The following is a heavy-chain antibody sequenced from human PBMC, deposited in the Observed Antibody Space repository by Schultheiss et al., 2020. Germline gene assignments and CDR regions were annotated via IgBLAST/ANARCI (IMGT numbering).Heavy chain of an antibody. D-gene: IGHD3-22*01. CDR1: GFALSSYP. V-gene: IGHV3-64*02. CDR3: AKDGYYDSSGYFDY. CDR2: ITDNGGRT. Sequence: GGSLRLSCAATGFALSSYPMRKGLEYVSRITDNGGRTFHAGSVKGRFTISRDNSKNTLYLQMNSLRAEDTAVYYCAKDGYYDSSGYFDYWGQGTLVTVSS. J-gene: IGHJ4*02.